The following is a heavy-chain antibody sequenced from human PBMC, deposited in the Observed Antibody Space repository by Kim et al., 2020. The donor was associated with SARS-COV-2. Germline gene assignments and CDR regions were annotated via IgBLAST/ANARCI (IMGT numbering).Heavy chain of an antibody. V-gene: IGHV1-69*04. Sequence: IADYAQKFQDRVTSTADKSTSTAYMELSSLRSEDTAVYYCARDTVVTPWGYWGQGTLVTVSS. CDR2: IA. CDR3: ARDTVVTPWGY. J-gene: IGHJ4*02. D-gene: IGHD2-21*02.